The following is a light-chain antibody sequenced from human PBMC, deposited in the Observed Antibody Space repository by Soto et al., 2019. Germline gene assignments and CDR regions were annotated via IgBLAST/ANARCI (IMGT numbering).Light chain of an antibody. Sequence: SVCSQWPATVYLYQGERATFSCRASQSVSSYLAWYQQKPGQAPRLLIYDASNRATGIPDRFSGSGSGTDFTLTISRLEPEDSAVYYCQQYGSSPTWTFGQGTKV. CDR3: QQYGSSPTWT. CDR1: QSVSSY. CDR2: DAS. J-gene: IGKJ1*01. V-gene: IGKV3-20*01.